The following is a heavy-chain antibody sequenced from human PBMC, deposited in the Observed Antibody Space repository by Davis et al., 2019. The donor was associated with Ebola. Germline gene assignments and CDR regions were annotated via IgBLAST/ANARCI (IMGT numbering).Heavy chain of an antibody. CDR2: INDNGRRI. CDR1: GFTFSSSA. Sequence: GGSLRLSCATSGFTFSSSAMHWGRQAPGKGLEYVAGINDNGRRIHYGESVKGRFTISRDKSKNTLYLQMSSLREEDTALYYCAKDARGGYYYADFWGQGTLVTVSS. CDR3: AKDARGGYYYADF. D-gene: IGHD3-22*01. V-gene: IGHV3-64D*08. J-gene: IGHJ4*02.